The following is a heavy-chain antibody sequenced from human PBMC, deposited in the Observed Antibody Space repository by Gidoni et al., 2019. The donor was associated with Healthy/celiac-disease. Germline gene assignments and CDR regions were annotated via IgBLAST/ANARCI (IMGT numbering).Heavy chain of an antibody. CDR1: GFTFSSYG. V-gene: IGHV3-33*01. CDR2: IWYDGSNK. J-gene: IGHJ6*02. CDR3: ARGPKQGYGMDV. Sequence: QVQLVESGGGVVQPGRSLRLSCAASGFTFSSYGMDWVRQAPGKGLEWVAVIWYDGSNKYYADSVKGRFTISRDNSKNTLYLQMNSLRAEDTAVYYCARGPKQGYGMDVWGQGTTVTVSS.